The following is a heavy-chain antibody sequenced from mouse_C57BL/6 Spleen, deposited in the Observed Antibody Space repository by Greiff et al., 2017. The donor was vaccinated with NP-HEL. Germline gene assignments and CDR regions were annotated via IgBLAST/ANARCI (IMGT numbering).Heavy chain of an antibody. CDR3: ARSGYDPPYWYFDV. D-gene: IGHD2-3*01. J-gene: IGHJ1*03. V-gene: IGHV1-39*01. CDR2: LNPNYGTT. CDR1: GYSFTDYH. Sequence: VQLQQSGPELVKPGASVKISCKASGYSFTDYHMNWVKQSNGKSLEWIGVLNPNYGTTSYNQKFKGKATLTVDQSSSTAYMQLNSLTSEDSAVYYCARSGYDPPYWYFDVWGTGTTVTVSS.